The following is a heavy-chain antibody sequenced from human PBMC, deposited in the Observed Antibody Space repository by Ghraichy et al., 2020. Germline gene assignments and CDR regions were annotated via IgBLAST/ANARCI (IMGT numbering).Heavy chain of an antibody. CDR3: AHGVAPLH. V-gene: IGHV3-23*01. Sequence: GGSLRLSCAASGFTFSSYAMSWVRQAPGKGPEWVSTITGSGDSTYYADSVKGRVTISRDNSKNTLYLQLNSLRAEDTAVYYCAHGVAPLHWGQGTLVTVSS. D-gene: IGHD3-3*01. CDR1: GFTFSSYA. CDR2: ITGSGDST. J-gene: IGHJ4*02.